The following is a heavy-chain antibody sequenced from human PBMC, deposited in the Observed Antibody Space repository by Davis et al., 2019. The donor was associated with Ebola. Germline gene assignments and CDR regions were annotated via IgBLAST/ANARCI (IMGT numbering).Heavy chain of an antibody. Sequence: ASVKVSCKASGYTFTSYGISWVRQAPGQGLEWMGWISAYNGNTNYAQKLQGRVTMTADTSTSTAYMELRSLRSDDTAVYYCARVRLWGGKAAAGREWFDPWGQGTLVTVSS. CDR1: GYTFTSYG. D-gene: IGHD6-13*01. CDR3: ARVRLWGGKAAAGREWFDP. V-gene: IGHV1-18*01. J-gene: IGHJ5*02. CDR2: ISAYNGNT.